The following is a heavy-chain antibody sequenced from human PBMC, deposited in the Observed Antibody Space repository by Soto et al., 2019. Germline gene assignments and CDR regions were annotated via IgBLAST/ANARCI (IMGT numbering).Heavy chain of an antibody. CDR2: ISGSGGST. Sequence: GGSLRLSCAASGVTFSSYAMSWVRQAPGKGLEWVSAISGSGGSTYYADSVKGRFTISRDNSKNTLYLQMNSLRAEDTAVYYCAKPVYYYDSSGYCQDYWGQGTLVTVSS. CDR3: AKPVYYYDSSGYCQDY. V-gene: IGHV3-23*01. J-gene: IGHJ4*02. CDR1: GVTFSSYA. D-gene: IGHD3-22*01.